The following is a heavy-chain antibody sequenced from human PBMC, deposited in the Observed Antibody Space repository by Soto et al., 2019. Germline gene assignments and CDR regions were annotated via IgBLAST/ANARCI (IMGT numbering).Heavy chain of an antibody. J-gene: IGHJ5*02. CDR2: IDRSGRT. CDR3: APWVLGVLIQHWFDP. V-gene: IGHV4-38-2*01. D-gene: IGHD3-10*01. CDR1: GGSFSDDASSSDWY. Sequence: QVHLQQWGAGLLKPSETLSLTCAVYGGSFSDDASSSDWYWNWIRQSPGKGLEWIGVIDRSGRTKYNPSLKSRVSISVDTSKNQFSLKLSSVTAADTGVFYCAPWVLGVLIQHWFDPWGQGTLVTVS.